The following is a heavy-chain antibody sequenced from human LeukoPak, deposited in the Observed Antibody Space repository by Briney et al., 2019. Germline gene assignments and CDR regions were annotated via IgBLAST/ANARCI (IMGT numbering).Heavy chain of an antibody. CDR3: TRVEWELHGFAFYYYYYMDV. Sequence: GGSLRLSCTASGFTFGDYAMSWFRQAPGKGLEWVGFIRSKAYGGTTEYAASVKGRFTISRDDSKSIAYLQMNSLKTEDAAVYYCTRVEWELHGFAFYYYYYMDVWGKGTTVTVSS. J-gene: IGHJ6*03. D-gene: IGHD1-26*01. CDR2: IRSKAYGGTT. CDR1: GFTFGDYA. V-gene: IGHV3-49*03.